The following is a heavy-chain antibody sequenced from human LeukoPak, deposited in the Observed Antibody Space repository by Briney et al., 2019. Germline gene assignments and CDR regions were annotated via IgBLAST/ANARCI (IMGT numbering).Heavy chain of an antibody. Sequence: GGSLRLSCAASGFTFSSYAMNWVRQGPGTGLEWVSYISGSTRTIYYADSVKGRFTISRDNAKNSLYLQMNSLRAEDTAVYYCARVLQTLGGVSFDYWGQGTPVTVSS. CDR1: GFTFSSYA. J-gene: IGHJ4*02. CDR3: ARVLQTLGGVSFDY. V-gene: IGHV3-48*01. CDR2: ISGSTRTI. D-gene: IGHD5/OR15-5a*01.